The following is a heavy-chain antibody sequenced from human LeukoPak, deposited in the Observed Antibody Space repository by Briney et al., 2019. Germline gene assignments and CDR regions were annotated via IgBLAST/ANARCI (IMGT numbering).Heavy chain of an antibody. J-gene: IGHJ4*02. CDR2: ISSSSSYI. Sequence: GGSLRLSCAASGFTFSSYSMNWVRQAPGKGLEWVSSISSSSSYIYYADSVKGRFTISRGNAKNSLYLQMNSLRAEDTAVYYCARKDGYLRDYFDYWGQGTLVTVSS. CDR3: ARKDGYLRDYFDY. D-gene: IGHD5-24*01. V-gene: IGHV3-21*01. CDR1: GFTFSSYS.